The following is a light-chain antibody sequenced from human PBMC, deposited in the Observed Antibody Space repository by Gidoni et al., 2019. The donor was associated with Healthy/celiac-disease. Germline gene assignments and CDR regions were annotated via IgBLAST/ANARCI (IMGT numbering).Light chain of an antibody. CDR1: QSLLHSNGYNY. Sequence: DIVMTQSRLSLPVTPGAPASISCRSSQSLLHSNGYNYLGWYLQKPGQSPQLLIYLGSNRASGVPDRFSGSGSGTDFTLKISIVEAEDVGVYYCMQALQTPYTFGQGTKLEIK. V-gene: IGKV2-28*01. CDR3: MQALQTPYT. CDR2: LGS. J-gene: IGKJ2*01.